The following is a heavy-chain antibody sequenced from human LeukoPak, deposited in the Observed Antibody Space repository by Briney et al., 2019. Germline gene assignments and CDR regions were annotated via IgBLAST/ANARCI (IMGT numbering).Heavy chain of an antibody. CDR3: ARSKYSYGPYYFDY. J-gene: IGHJ4*02. CDR1: GFTFSDYY. Sequence: KTGGSLRLSCAASGFTFSDYYMSWIRQAPGKGLEWVSYISSSGSTIYYADSVKGRFTISRDNAKNSLYLQMNSRRAEDTAVYYCARSKYSYGPYYFDYWGQGTLVTVSS. CDR2: ISSSGSTI. D-gene: IGHD5-18*01. V-gene: IGHV3-11*01.